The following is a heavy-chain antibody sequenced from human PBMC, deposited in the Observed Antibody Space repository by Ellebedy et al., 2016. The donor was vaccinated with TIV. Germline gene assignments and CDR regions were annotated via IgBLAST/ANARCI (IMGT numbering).Heavy chain of an antibody. V-gene: IGHV7-4-1*02. J-gene: IGHJ4*02. CDR1: GYIFSRYA. Sequence: ASVKVSCKAAGYIFSRYAMNWVRQAPGQGLEWMGWINTNTGSPTYAQGFTGRFVFSLDTSASTAYLQISSLQADDTAVYYCARLAATQWMVSDYWGQGTLITVSS. CDR3: ARLAATQWMVSDY. D-gene: IGHD6-19*01. CDR2: INTNTGSP.